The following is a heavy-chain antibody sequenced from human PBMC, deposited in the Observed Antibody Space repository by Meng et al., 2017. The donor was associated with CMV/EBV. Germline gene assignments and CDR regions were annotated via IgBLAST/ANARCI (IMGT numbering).Heavy chain of an antibody. V-gene: IGHV1-69*05. J-gene: IGHJ6*02. CDR3: ARRDLAARPLAAAGNYYYGMDV. CDR1: GGTLSSYA. D-gene: IGHD6-13*01. Sequence: SVKVSCKASGGTLSSYAISWVRQAPAQGLEWMGGIIPIFGTANYAKKFQGRVTITTDESTSTAYMELSSLRSEDTAVYYCARRDLAARPLAAAGNYYYGMDVWGQGTTVTVSS. CDR2: IIPIFGTA.